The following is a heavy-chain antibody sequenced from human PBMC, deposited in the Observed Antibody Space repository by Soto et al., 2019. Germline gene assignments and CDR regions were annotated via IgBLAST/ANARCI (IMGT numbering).Heavy chain of an antibody. CDR2: IYYSGST. D-gene: IGHD3-9*01. Sequence: SETLSLTCTVSGGSISSSSYYWGWIRQPPGKGLEWIGSIYYSGSTYYNPSLKSRVTISVDTSKNQFSLKLSSVTAADTAVYYCARHPTYYDILTGYAGYYYMDVWGKGTTVT. V-gene: IGHV4-39*01. CDR1: GGSISSSSYY. J-gene: IGHJ6*03. CDR3: ARHPTYYDILTGYAGYYYMDV.